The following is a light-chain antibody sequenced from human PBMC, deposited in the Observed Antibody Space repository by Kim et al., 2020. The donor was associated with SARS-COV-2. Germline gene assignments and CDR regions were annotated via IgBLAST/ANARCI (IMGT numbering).Light chain of an antibody. J-gene: IGLJ2*01. CDR1: RCIIGDIY. CDR2: EDN. V-gene: IGLV6-57*02. CDR3: QDYNRNDVI. Sequence: GRTVTTGSHGRRCIIGDIYVEWYQPRPDGVPTTIIYEDNQRPSGVPDRFSGSIDNTSTSATLTSSRLRDEDEANYYCQDYNRNDVIFGGGTQLTVL.